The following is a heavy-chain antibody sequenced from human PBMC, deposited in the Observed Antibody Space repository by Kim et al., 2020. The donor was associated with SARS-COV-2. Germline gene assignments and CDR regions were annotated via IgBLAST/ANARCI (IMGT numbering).Heavy chain of an antibody. D-gene: IGHD6-13*01. J-gene: IGHJ1*01. Sequence: SVKGRFTISRDNSKNTLYLQMNSLRAEDTAVYYCAKGEYSSSWYAEYFQHWGQGTLVTVSS. V-gene: IGHV3-30*02. CDR3: AKGEYSSSWYAEYFQH.